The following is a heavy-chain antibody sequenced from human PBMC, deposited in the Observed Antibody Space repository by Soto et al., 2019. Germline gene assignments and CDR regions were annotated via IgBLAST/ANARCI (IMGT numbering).Heavy chain of an antibody. J-gene: IGHJ5*02. CDR1: GFTFSGSA. D-gene: IGHD6-19*01. Sequence: PGGSLRLSCAASGFTFSGSATHWVRQASGKGLEWVGRIRSKANSYATAYAASVKGRFTISRDDLKNTAYLQMNSLKTEDTAVYYCTRSIAVAGTYWFDPWGQGTLVTVSS. V-gene: IGHV3-73*01. CDR2: IRSKANSYAT. CDR3: TRSIAVAGTYWFDP.